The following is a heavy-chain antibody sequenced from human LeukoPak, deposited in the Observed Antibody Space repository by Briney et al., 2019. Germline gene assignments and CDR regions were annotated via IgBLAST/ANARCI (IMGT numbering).Heavy chain of an antibody. Sequence: GGSLRLSCAASGFTFSNYDMSWVRQAPGKELKWVSDISGSGGSTFYADSVKDRVTISRDNSKNTLSLQMNSLRAEDTAIYYCAKDHRYFDFWSGYLNNNRFDPWGQGTLVTVSS. CDR2: ISGSGGST. CDR3: AKDHRYFDFWSGYLNNNRFDP. D-gene: IGHD3-3*01. V-gene: IGHV3-23*01. CDR1: GFTFSNYD. J-gene: IGHJ5*02.